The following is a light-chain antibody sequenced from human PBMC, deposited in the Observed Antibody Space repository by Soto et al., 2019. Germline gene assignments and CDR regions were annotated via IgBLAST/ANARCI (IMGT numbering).Light chain of an antibody. CDR2: GAS. CDR1: QSISSN. CDR3: QQYGTSPPT. V-gene: IGKV3-20*01. Sequence: EIVLTQSPGTLSLSPGEGATLSCRASQSISSNLAWYQQKPGQAPRLVIYGASSRATGIPDRFSGSGSGTDFTLTISRLEPEDFAVYYCQQYGTSPPTFGQGTKV. J-gene: IGKJ1*01.